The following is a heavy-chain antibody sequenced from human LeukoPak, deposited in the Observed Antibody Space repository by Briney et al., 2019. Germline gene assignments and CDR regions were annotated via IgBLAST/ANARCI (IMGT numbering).Heavy chain of an antibody. CDR3: ASPRSGYRYTFDY. Sequence: SETLSLTCAVSAASISNYYWSWIRQAPGKGLEWIGYISTSGSTNYNPSLKSRVSISLDTSKSRFSLNLNSVTAADTAVYYCASPRSGYRYTFDYWGQGALVTVSS. CDR2: ISTSGST. V-gene: IGHV4-4*09. J-gene: IGHJ4*02. CDR1: AASISNYY. D-gene: IGHD3-22*01.